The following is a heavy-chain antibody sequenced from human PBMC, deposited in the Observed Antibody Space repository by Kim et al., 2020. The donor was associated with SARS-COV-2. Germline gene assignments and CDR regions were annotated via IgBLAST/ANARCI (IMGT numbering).Heavy chain of an antibody. Sequence: GGSLRLSCTASGFTFNNYWMNWVRQAPGKGLEWVATIKEDGSEKYYVDAVKGRFTISRDNAKNSSFLQMNSLRAEDTAVYSCARGLQNYCTSSCGALDIWGQGTVVAVSS. CDR3: ARGLQNYCTSSCGALDI. CDR1: GFTFNNYW. CDR2: IKEDGSEK. J-gene: IGHJ3*02. D-gene: IGHD2-2*01. V-gene: IGHV3-7*01.